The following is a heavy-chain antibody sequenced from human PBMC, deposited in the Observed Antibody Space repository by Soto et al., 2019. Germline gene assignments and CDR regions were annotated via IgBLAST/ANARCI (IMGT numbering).Heavy chain of an antibody. J-gene: IGHJ6*02. Sequence: ASVKVSCKTSGGSFISQAISWVLRAPGQGPEWMGGIIPFSGTVTYTQRFQGRLTLTADEPTKTAYMELSSLRSEDTAVYYCARGSYDSYAGFFGMDVWGQGTKVTVSS. CDR1: GGSFISQA. V-gene: IGHV1-69*13. CDR2: IIPFSGTV. CDR3: ARGSYDSYAGFFGMDV. D-gene: IGHD3-10*01.